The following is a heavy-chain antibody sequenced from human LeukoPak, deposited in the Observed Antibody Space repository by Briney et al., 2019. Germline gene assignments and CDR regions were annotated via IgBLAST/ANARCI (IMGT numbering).Heavy chain of an antibody. V-gene: IGHV6-1*01. J-gene: IGHJ4*02. CDR3: ARVGDYGDYHPFDY. D-gene: IGHD4-17*01. CDR2: TYYRSKWYN. CDR1: GDSVSSNSAA. Sequence: SQTLSLTCAISGDSVSSNSAAWNWIRQSPSRGLEWLGRTYYRSKWYNGYAVSVKSRITINPDTSKNQFSLQLNSVTPEDTAVYYCARVGDYGDYHPFDYWGQGTLVTVSS.